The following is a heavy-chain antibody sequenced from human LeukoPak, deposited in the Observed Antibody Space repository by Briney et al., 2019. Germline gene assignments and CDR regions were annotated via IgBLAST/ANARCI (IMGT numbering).Heavy chain of an antibody. Sequence: KSSETLSLTCTVSGGSISSYYWSWIRQPPGKGLEWIGYIYYSVSTNYNPSLESRVTISVDTSKNQFSLKLSSVTAADTALYYCARGVEYSSSSGLGYWGQRTLVTVSS. D-gene: IGHD6-6*01. J-gene: IGHJ4*02. CDR2: IYYSVST. CDR3: ARGVEYSSSSGLGY. CDR1: GGSISSYY. V-gene: IGHV4-59*01.